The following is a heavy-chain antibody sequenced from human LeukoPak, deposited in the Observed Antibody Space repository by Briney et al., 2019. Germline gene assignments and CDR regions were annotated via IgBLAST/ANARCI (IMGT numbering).Heavy chain of an antibody. CDR2: ISSSSSYI. V-gene: IGHV3-21*01. D-gene: IGHD1-26*01. J-gene: IGHJ4*02. CDR3: ARDPSTWELPPDGDY. CDR1: GFTFSSYS. Sequence: GGSLRLSCAASGFTFSSYSMNWVRQAPGKGLEWVSSISSSSSYIYYADSVKGRFTISRDNAKNSLYLQMNSLRAEDTAVYYCARDPSTWELPPDGDYWGQGTRVTVSS.